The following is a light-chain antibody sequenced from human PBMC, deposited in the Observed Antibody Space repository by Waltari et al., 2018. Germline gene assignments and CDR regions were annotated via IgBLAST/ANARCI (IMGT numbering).Light chain of an antibody. J-gene: IGKJ3*01. Sequence: DIQMTQSPSSLSASVGDRVTITCRARENVKNYLNWYQQKPGKAPKLLIYKASTLQSGVPSRFSGSGSGTDYTFTISSLQSEDVATYYCQHNYGTPFTFGPGTKLDIK. CDR2: KAS. CDR3: QHNYGTPFT. CDR1: ENVKNY. V-gene: IGKV1-39*01.